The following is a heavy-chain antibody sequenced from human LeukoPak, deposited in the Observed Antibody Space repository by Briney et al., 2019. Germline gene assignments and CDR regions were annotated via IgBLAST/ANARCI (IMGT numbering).Heavy chain of an antibody. Sequence: GGSLRLSCAASGFIFSSYSMTWVRQAPGKGLEWVSCISSSGNYIYYADSVKGRFTISRDNAKNLLSLQMNSLRAEDTAMYYCVRGEGIFDCWGQGTLVTVSS. CDR3: VRGEGIFDC. J-gene: IGHJ4*02. D-gene: IGHD6-13*01. CDR1: GFIFSSYS. V-gene: IGHV3-21*01. CDR2: ISSSGNYI.